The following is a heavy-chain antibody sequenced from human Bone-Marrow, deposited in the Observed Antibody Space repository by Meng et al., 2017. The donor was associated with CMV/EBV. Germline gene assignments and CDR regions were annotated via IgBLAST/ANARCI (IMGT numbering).Heavy chain of an antibody. CDR1: GFTFSSYS. V-gene: IGHV3-48*04. D-gene: IGHD6-13*01. J-gene: IGHJ6*02. Sequence: GESLKISCAASGFTFSSYSMNWVRQAPGKGLEWVSYISSSGSTIYYADSVKGRFTISRDNAKNSLYLQMNSLRAEDTAVYYCASPYGAAAGTRVKYYYYGMDVWGQGTTVTVSS. CDR3: ASPYGAAAGTRVKYYYYGMDV. CDR2: ISSSGSTI.